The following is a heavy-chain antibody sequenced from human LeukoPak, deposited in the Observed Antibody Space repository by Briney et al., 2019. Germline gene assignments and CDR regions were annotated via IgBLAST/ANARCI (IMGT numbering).Heavy chain of an antibody. CDR3: AELGITIVGGV. V-gene: IGHV3-48*04. CDR1: GFTFSSYG. Sequence: GGSLRLSCAASGFTFSSYGMSWVRQAPGKGLEWVSYISSSGSTIYYADSVKGRFTISRDNAKNSLYLQMNSLRAEDTAVYYCAELGITIVGGVWGKGTTVTISS. CDR2: ISSSGSTI. J-gene: IGHJ6*04. D-gene: IGHD3-10*02.